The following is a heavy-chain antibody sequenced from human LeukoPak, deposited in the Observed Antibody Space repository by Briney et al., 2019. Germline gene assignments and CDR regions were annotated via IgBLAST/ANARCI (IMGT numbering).Heavy chain of an antibody. J-gene: IGHJ6*03. CDR3: LAGYDYYYMDF. D-gene: IGHD3-16*01. CDR2: INTQGSST. Sequence: PRGPLRLSCAASGFAFSNYWLHWVRQAPGEGLEWVARINTQGSSTNYADSVKGRFTISIDNAKNTLYLQMTSLSADDTAVYYALAGYDYYYMDFWGKGTMVTVSS. V-gene: IGHV3-74*01. CDR1: GFAFSNYW.